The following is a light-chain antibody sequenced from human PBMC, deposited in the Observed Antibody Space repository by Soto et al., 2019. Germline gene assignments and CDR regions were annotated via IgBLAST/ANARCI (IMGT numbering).Light chain of an antibody. CDR1: QSVVGE. CDR2: DIF. J-gene: IGKJ1*01. V-gene: IGKV3D-15*01. CDR3: HQYGSSSWT. Sequence: EIVMTQSPATLSVSPGERATLSCRASQSVVGELAWYQQKPGQAPRLVIYDIFTRATGVPTRISGSGSGTDFTLTISRLEPEDFAVYYCHQYGSSSWTFGQGTKVDIK.